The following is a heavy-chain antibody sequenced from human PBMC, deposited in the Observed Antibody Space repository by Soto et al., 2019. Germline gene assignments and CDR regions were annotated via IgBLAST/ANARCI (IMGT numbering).Heavy chain of an antibody. Sequence: ASVKVSCKASGYTFTSYYMHWVRQAPGQGLEWMGIINPSGGSTSYAQKFQGRVTITRDTSASTAYMELSSLRSEDTAVYYCARVLQTYYYDSSGYPWFDPWGQGTLVTVSS. CDR2: INPSGGST. CDR1: GYTFTSYY. J-gene: IGHJ5*02. D-gene: IGHD3-22*01. V-gene: IGHV1-46*01. CDR3: ARVLQTYYYDSSGYPWFDP.